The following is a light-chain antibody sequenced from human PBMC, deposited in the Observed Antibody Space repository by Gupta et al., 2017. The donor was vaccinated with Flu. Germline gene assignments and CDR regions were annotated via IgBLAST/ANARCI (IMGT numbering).Light chain of an antibody. J-gene: IGKJ2*01. CDR1: QSVSSN. CDR2: GAS. Sequence: EIVMTQSPVTLSVSPGEGATLSCRASQSVSSNLAWYQQKPGQAPRLLIYGASTRATGIPARFSGRGSGTEFTLTISSLQSEDFAVCYCQQYNNWPPFTFGQGTKLEIK. V-gene: IGKV3-15*01. CDR3: QQYNNWPPFT.